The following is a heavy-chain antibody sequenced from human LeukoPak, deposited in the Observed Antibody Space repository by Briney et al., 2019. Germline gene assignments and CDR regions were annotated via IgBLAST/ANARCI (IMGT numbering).Heavy chain of an antibody. CDR1: GFTFSSYA. CDR2: IIYTGGST. J-gene: IGHJ6*04. V-gene: IGHV3-23*01. D-gene: IGHD2-2*01. Sequence: GGSLRLSCAASGFTFSSYAMSWVRQAPGKGMEWVSTIIYTGGSTYFADSAEGRFTISRHNSKNTLYLQMNSLRAEDTAVYYCALDIVVVPAAALDVWGKGTTVTVSS. CDR3: ALDIVVVPAAALDV.